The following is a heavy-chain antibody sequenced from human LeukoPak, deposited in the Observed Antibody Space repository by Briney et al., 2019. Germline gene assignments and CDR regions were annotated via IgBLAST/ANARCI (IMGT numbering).Heavy chain of an antibody. J-gene: IGHJ6*02. CDR1: GGSFSGYY. CDR2: INHSGST. Sequence: PSETLSLTCAVYGGSFSGYYWSWIRQPPGKGLEWIGEINHSGSTNYNPSLKSRVTISVDTSKNQFSLKLSSVTAADTAVYYCAGEFWSGYSGSGYYYGMDVWGQGTTVTVSS. V-gene: IGHV4-34*01. CDR3: AGEFWSGYSGSGYYYGMDV. D-gene: IGHD3-3*01.